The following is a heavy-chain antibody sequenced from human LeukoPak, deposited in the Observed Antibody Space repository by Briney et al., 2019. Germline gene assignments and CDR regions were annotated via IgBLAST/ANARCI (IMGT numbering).Heavy chain of an antibody. Sequence: PGGSLRLSCAASEFSFSDYGMHWVRQAPGKGLEWLAFIRYDGSNKYYADSMKGRLTISRDNSKNTLYLEMNSLRPEDTAMYYCVKGRATAVANWYFGLWGRGTLVTVSS. CDR1: EFSFSDYG. V-gene: IGHV3-30*02. CDR3: VKGRATAVANWYFGL. J-gene: IGHJ2*01. D-gene: IGHD6-19*01. CDR2: IRYDGSNK.